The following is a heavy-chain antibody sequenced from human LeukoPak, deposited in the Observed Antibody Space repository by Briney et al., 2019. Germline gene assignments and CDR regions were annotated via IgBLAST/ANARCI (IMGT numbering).Heavy chain of an antibody. CDR3: AREAPTVTRDFDY. V-gene: IGHV4-39*07. Sequence: SETLSLTCTVSGGSISNSNYYWAWIRQPPGKGLEWIGSIYYSGTTYYNPSLKSRVTISIDTSKDQFSLRLTSVTAADTAVYYCAREAPTVTRDFDYWGQGTLVTVSS. CDR2: IYYSGTT. D-gene: IGHD4-17*01. CDR1: GGSISNSNYY. J-gene: IGHJ4*02.